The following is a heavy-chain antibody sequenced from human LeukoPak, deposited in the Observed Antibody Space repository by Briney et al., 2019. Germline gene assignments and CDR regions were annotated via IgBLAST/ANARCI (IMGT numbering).Heavy chain of an antibody. CDR2: IYYSGST. V-gene: IGHV4-39*07. Sequence: PSETLSLTCTVSGGSISSSSYYWGWIRQPPGKGLEWIGSIYYSGSTYYNPSLKSRVTISVDTSKNQFSLKLSSVTAADTAVYYCAREDEIYYYGMDVWGQGTTVTVSS. D-gene: IGHD5-24*01. J-gene: IGHJ6*02. CDR1: GGSISSSSYY. CDR3: AREDEIYYYGMDV.